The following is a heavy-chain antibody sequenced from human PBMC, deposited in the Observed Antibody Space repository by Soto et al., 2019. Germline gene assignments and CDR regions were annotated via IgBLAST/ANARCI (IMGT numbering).Heavy chain of an antibody. V-gene: IGHV3-23*01. CDR1: GFTFSSYA. CDR2: ISGSGGST. CDR3: VKVEGVVVVVVAAIDY. D-gene: IGHD2-15*01. Sequence: EVQLLESGGGLVQPGGSLRLSCAASGFTFSSYAMSWVRQAPGKGLEWVSAISGSGGSTYYADSVKGRFTISRDNSKNTVYLQMNSLGAEDTAVYYCVKVEGVVVVVVAAIDYWGQGTLVTVSS. J-gene: IGHJ4*02.